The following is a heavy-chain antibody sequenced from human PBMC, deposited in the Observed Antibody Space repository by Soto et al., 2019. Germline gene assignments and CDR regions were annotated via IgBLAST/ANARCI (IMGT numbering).Heavy chain of an antibody. CDR2: INSDESSI. V-gene: IGHV3-74*01. Sequence: PGGSLRLSCAASGFTFSSYWMHWVRQAPGKGLVCVSRINSDESSISYADSVKGRFTISRDNAKNTLYLQMNSLRAEDSAVYYCARSRGAWYSSSWFDSWGLGTLVTVSS. CDR3: ARSRGAWYSSSWFDS. D-gene: IGHD6-13*01. J-gene: IGHJ5*01. CDR1: GFTFSSYW.